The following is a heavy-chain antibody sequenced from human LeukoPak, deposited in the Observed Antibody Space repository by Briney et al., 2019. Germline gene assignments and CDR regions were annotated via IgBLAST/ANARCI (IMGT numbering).Heavy chain of an antibody. V-gene: IGHV4-59*01. CDR3: ARGPPGGQFDP. J-gene: IGHJ5*02. Sequence: SETLSLTCTVSGGSISPYYWSWIRQTPGKGLEWIGYIYYSGSTNNNPSLKSRVTISVDASKNQFSLKLTSVTAADTAVYYCARGPPGGQFDPWGQGTLVTVSS. CDR1: GGSISPYY. D-gene: IGHD3-10*01. CDR2: IYYSGST.